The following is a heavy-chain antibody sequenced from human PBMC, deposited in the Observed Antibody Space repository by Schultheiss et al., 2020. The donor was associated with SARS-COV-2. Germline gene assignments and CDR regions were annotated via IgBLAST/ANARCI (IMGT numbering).Heavy chain of an antibody. Sequence: GESLKISCKASGYTFTGYYMHWVRQAPGQGLEWMGWINPNSGGTNYAQKFQGRVTMTRDTSISTAYMELSRLRSDDTAVYYCARTDQSMGIQLLRYWGQGTLVTVSS. CDR1: GYTFTGYY. V-gene: IGHV1-2*02. J-gene: IGHJ4*02. D-gene: IGHD5-18*01. CDR3: ARTDQSMGIQLLRY. CDR2: INPNSGGT.